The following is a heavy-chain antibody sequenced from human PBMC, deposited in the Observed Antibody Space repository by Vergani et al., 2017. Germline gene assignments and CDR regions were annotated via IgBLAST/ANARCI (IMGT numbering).Heavy chain of an antibody. Sequence: QVQLQESGPGLVKPSETLSLTCIVSGLSISTYYWNWIRQPPGKGLEWIGFIYYTGSTNYNPSLKGRVTISSDASKNQISLRLTSVNAADTAVYYCAKYGGGGSPFDYWGQGTLVTVSS. CDR2: IYYTGST. CDR1: GLSISTYY. CDR3: AKYGGGGSPFDY. J-gene: IGHJ4*02. D-gene: IGHD2-15*01. V-gene: IGHV4-59*01.